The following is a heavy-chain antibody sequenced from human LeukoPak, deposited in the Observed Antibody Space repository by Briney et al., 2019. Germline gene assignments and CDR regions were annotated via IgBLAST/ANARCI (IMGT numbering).Heavy chain of an antibody. CDR3: ARGEVVLVTAAIFPGLDWFDP. CDR2: INHSGST. D-gene: IGHD2-2*02. Sequence: SETLALTWAGCGGSFSGYYWRWIRQPPGKGLEWVGEINHSGSTNYNPSLKSRATISGDTSKNQFSLKLTSVHPADKAVYYCARGEVVLVTAAIFPGLDWFDPWGKGTLVTVSS. V-gene: IGHV4-34*01. CDR1: GGSFSGYY. J-gene: IGHJ5*02.